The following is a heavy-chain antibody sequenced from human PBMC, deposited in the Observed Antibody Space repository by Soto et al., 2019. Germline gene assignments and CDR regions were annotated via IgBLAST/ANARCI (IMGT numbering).Heavy chain of an antibody. CDR1: GLTFSSYE. CDR2: ISSSGSTI. D-gene: IGHD4-17*01. CDR3: ARDYGDYQGAVDY. V-gene: IGHV3-48*03. Sequence: PGGSLRLSCAASGLTFSSYEMNWVRQAPGKGLEWVSYISSSGSTIYYADSVKGRFTISRDNAKNSLYLQMNSLRAEDTAVYYCARDYGDYQGAVDYWGQGTLVTVSS. J-gene: IGHJ4*02.